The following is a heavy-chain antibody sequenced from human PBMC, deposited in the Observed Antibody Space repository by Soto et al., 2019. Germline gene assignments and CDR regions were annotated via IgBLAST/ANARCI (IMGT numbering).Heavy chain of an antibody. CDR1: GGSISSSNW. J-gene: IGHJ6*02. V-gene: IGHV4-4*02. D-gene: IGHD2-15*01. CDR2: IYHSGST. CDR3: ARDSRYCSGVSCWQVSNPKYYYYYGMDV. Sequence: SETLSLTCAVSGGSISSSNWWSWVRQPPGKGLEWIGEIYHSGSTNYNPSLKSRVTISVDKSKNQFSLKLSSVTAADTAVYYCARDSRYCSGVSCWQVSNPKYYYYYGMDVWGQGTTVTVSS.